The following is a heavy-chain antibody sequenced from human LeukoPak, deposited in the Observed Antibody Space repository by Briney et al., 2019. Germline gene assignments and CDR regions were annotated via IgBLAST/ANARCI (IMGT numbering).Heavy chain of an antibody. J-gene: IGHJ4*02. V-gene: IGHV4-4*07. CDR2: IYTSGST. Sequence: TSETLSLTCTVSGGSISSYYWSWIRQPAGKGLEWIGRIYTSGSTNYNPSLKSRVTISVDTSKNQFSLKLSSVTAADTAVYYCARAPLGQLVRLFDYWGQGTLVTVSS. CDR1: GGSISSYY. D-gene: IGHD6-6*01. CDR3: ARAPLGQLVRLFDY.